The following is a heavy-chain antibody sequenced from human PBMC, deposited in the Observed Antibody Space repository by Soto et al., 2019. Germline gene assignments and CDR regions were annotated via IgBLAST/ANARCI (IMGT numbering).Heavy chain of an antibody. D-gene: IGHD3-16*02. J-gene: IGHJ4*02. CDR3: AKLDDYVWGSYRSSLY. CDR1: GFTFSSYA. CDR2: ISGSGGST. V-gene: IGHV3-23*01. Sequence: GGSLRLSCAASGFTFSSYAMSWVRQAPGKGLEWVSAISGSGGSTYYADSVKGRFTISRDNSKNTLYLQMNSLRAEDTAVYYCAKLDDYVWGSYRSSLYWGQGTLVTVSS.